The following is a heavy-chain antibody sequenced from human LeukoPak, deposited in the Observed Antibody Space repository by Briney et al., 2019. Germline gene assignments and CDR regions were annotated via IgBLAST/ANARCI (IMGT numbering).Heavy chain of an antibody. V-gene: IGHV3-23*01. Sequence: PGGSLRLSCAASGFTFSSYAMSWVRQAPGKGLEWVSAISGSGGSTYYADSVKGRFTISRDNSKNTPYLQMNSLRVEDMAVYYCARTREQWQVLDYWGQGTLVTVSS. CDR3: ARTREQWQVLDY. D-gene: IGHD6-19*01. CDR1: GFTFSSYA. J-gene: IGHJ4*02. CDR2: ISGSGGST.